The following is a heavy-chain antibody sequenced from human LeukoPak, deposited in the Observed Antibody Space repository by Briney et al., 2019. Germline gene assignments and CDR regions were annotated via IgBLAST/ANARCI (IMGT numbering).Heavy chain of an antibody. CDR2: ISYDGSNK. CDR1: GFTFSSYG. J-gene: IGHJ5*02. Sequence: GGSLRLSCAASGFTFSSYGMHWVRQAPGKGLEGVAVISYDGSNKYYADSVQGRFTISRDNSKNTMYLQMNSLRAEDTAVYYCAKDHSTYDFWSGYSAGWFDPWGQGTLVTVSS. V-gene: IGHV3-30*18. CDR3: AKDHSTYDFWSGYSAGWFDP. D-gene: IGHD3-3*01.